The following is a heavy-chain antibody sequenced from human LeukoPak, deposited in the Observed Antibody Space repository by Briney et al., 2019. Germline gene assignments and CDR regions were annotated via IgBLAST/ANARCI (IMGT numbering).Heavy chain of an antibody. D-gene: IGHD2-8*01. V-gene: IGHV4-4*07. CDR3: AREGKCTTGSRFVGYYYDYLDV. CDR1: GGSISGFH. Sequence: ASETMSLTCTVSGGSISGFHWNWIRQPAGKGLEWIGRVYATGITNYNPSLQSRVSMSVHMSKSQVSLQLTSVTAADTAVYYCAREGKCTTGSRFVGYYYDYLDVWGKGTTVTVSS. CDR2: VYATGIT. J-gene: IGHJ6*03.